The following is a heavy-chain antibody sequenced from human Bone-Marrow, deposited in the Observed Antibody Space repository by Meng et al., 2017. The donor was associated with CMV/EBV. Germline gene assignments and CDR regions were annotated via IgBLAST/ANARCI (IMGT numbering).Heavy chain of an antibody. V-gene: IGHV1-69*05. D-gene: IGHD6-19*01. Sequence: SVKVSCKASGGTYSSYAISWVRQAPGQGLEWMGGIIPIFGTANYAQKFQGRVTITTDESTSTAYMELSSLRSEDTAVYYWARLLHKAEDVWGQGTTVTVSS. J-gene: IGHJ6*01. CDR2: IIPIFGTA. CDR1: GGTYSSYA. CDR3: ARLLHKAEDV.